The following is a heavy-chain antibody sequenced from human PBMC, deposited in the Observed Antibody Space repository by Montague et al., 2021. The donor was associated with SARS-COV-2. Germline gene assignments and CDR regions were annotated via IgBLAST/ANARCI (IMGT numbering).Heavy chain of an antibody. D-gene: IGHD2-15*01. CDR3: ARGPHYCSGGDCF. Sequence: SLRLSCAASGFSFSSSVMHWVRQAPGKGLEWVAVISYDGNIKNYIDSXXGLFTISRDNSKNTLYLQMNGLRPDDTAVYYCARGPHYCSGGDCFWGQGALVTVSS. J-gene: IGHJ4*02. CDR1: GFSFSSSV. CDR2: ISYDGNIK. V-gene: IGHV3-30*04.